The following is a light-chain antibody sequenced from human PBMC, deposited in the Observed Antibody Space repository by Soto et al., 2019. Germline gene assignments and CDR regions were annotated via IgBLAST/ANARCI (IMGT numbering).Light chain of an antibody. CDR1: QSVSSRF. J-gene: IGKJ4*01. Sequence: EIVLTQSPGTLSLSPGERATLSCRASQSVSSRFLAWYQQKPGQAPRLLMYGASSRATGIPDRFSGTGSGTDFTLTISRLEPEDFAVYYCQQYGGSLTFGGGTKVEIK. V-gene: IGKV3-20*01. CDR3: QQYGGSLT. CDR2: GAS.